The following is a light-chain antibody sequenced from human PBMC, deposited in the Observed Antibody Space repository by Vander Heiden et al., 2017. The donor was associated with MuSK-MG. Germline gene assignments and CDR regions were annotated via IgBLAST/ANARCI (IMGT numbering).Light chain of an antibody. CDR3: QQSDSTPRT. J-gene: IGKJ3*01. CDR1: QSISSY. Sequence: DSQMTHCPSSLSASVGDRVTITCRASQSISSYLNWYQQKPGKAPKLLIYAASSLQSGVPSRFSGSGSGTDFTLTISRLQPEDFATYYCQQSDSTPRTFGHGNKVDTK. V-gene: IGKV1-39*01. CDR2: AAS.